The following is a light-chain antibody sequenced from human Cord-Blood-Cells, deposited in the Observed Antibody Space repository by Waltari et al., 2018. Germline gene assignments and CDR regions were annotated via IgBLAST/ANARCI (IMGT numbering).Light chain of an antibody. CDR1: QDISNY. V-gene: IGKV1-33*01. Sequence: IQMTQSPYSLSASVGDRVTITCQASQDISNYLNWYQQKPGKAPKLLIYDASNLETGVPSRFSGSGSGTDFTFTISSLQPEDIATYYCQQYDNLPFTFGPGTKVDIK. CDR3: QQYDNLPFT. CDR2: DAS. J-gene: IGKJ3*01.